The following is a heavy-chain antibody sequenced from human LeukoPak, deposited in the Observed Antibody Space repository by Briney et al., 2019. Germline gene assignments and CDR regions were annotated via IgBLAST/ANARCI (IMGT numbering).Heavy chain of an antibody. V-gene: IGHV3-33*06. Sequence: GGSLRLSCVTSGFSLSDYWMSWVRQAPGKGLEWVAVIWYDGSNKYYADSVKGRFTISRDNSKNTLYLQMNSLRAEDTAVYYCAKDGLSAYSSGWSHFDYWGQGTLVTVSS. D-gene: IGHD6-19*01. CDR3: AKDGLSAYSSGWSHFDY. CDR2: IWYDGSNK. J-gene: IGHJ4*02. CDR1: GFSLSDYW.